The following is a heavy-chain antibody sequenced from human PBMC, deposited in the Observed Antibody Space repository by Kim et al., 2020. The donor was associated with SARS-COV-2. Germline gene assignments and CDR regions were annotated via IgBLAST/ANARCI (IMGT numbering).Heavy chain of an antibody. J-gene: IGHJ6*02. V-gene: IGHV3-53*01. D-gene: IGHD2-21*01. Sequence: GGSLRLSCAASGFTVSGSYMSWVRQAPGKGLEWVSVIYSDSSTYYADSVKGRFTISRSNPKNTLYLQMNSLRAEDTAVYYCARDRGDPAWVGGRGVWGQGTTVAVSS. CDR2: IYSDSST. CDR1: GFTVSGSY. CDR3: ARDRGDPAWVGGRGV.